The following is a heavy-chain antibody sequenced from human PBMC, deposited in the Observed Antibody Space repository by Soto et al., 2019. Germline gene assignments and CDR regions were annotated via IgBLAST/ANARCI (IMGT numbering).Heavy chain of an antibody. Sequence: AHLVQSGAEVKKPGASVKVSCKCSGYGFTTYGITWVRQAPGQGLEWMAWISAHNGNTNYAQKLQGRVTVTRDTSTSTAYMELRSLRSDDTAVYYCARGRSGDYWGQGALVTVSS. J-gene: IGHJ4*02. CDR2: ISAHNGNT. CDR3: ARGRSGDY. CDR1: GYGFTTYG. V-gene: IGHV1-18*01.